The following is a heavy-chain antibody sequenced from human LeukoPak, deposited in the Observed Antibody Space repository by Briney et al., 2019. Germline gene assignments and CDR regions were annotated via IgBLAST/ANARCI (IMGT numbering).Heavy chain of an antibody. Sequence: GGSLRLSCAASGFTFSSYGLHWVRQAPGKGLEWVAVISFDGSDKYYADSVKGRFTISRDNSKNTLYLQMNSLRAEDTAAYYCARDYNPRYDLLTGYYRAAFDIWGRGTMVTVSS. CDR2: ISFDGSDK. CDR1: GFTFSSYG. CDR3: ARDYNPRYDLLTGYYRAAFDI. V-gene: IGHV3-30*03. J-gene: IGHJ3*02. D-gene: IGHD3-9*01.